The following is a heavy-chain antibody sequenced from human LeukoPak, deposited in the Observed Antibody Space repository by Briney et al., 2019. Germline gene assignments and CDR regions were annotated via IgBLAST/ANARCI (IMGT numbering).Heavy chain of an antibody. Sequence: SETLSLTCTVSGGSIISSSYYWGWIRQPPGKGLEWIGYIYYSGSTNYNPSLKSRVTISVDTSKNQFSLKLSSVTAADTAVYYCARISYDSSGYSVDYWGQGTLVTVSS. CDR2: IYYSGST. CDR1: GGSIISSSYY. J-gene: IGHJ4*02. D-gene: IGHD3-22*01. CDR3: ARISYDSSGYSVDY. V-gene: IGHV4-61*05.